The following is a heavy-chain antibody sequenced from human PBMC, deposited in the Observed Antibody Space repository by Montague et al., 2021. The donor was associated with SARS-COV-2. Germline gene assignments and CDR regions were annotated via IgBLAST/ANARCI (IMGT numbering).Heavy chain of an antibody. CDR3: ARLGEGVVPAPILGVGPYYSYFYMDV. Sequence: SETLSLTCTVSGGSISSSSYYWGWIRQPPGKGLEWIGSICYSGSTYYNPSLKSRVTISVDTSKNQFSLKLSSVTAADTAVYYCARLGEGVVPAPILGVGPYYSYFYMDVWGKGATVTVSS. CDR2: ICYSGST. J-gene: IGHJ6*03. V-gene: IGHV4-39*01. CDR1: GGSISSSSYY. D-gene: IGHD2-2*02.